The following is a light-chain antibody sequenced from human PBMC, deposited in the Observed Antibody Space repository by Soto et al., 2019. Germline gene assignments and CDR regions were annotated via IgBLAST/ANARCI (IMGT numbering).Light chain of an antibody. CDR1: QSISSY. CDR2: GAS. J-gene: IGKJ1*01. CDR3: QESYSTPPWT. Sequence: DIQMTQSPSSLSASVGDRVTITCRASQSISSYLNWYQQKPGKAPKLLIYGASSLQSGVPSRFSGSRSGTDFTFTISSLQPEDFATYYCQESYSTPPWTFGQGTKVDI. V-gene: IGKV1-39*01.